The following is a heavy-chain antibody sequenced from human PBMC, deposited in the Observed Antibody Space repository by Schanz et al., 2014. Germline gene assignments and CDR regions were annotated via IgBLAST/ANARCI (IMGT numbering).Heavy chain of an antibody. V-gene: IGHV3-21*02. CDR3: VKDLQRELLRDDHYYGMDV. CDR2: ISSSGGHI. Sequence: VQLVESGGGLVRPGGSLRLSCSGFTVSAYSANWVRQAPGKGLEWVSSISSSGGHIYYADSVKGRFTISRDNSKNTLYLQMNSLRAEDTAVYYCVKDLQRELLRDDHYYGMDVWGQGTTVTVSS. CDR1: GFTVSAYS. J-gene: IGHJ6*02. D-gene: IGHD1-26*01.